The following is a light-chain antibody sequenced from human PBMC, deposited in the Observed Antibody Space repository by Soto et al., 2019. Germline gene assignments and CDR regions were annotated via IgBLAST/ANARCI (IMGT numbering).Light chain of an antibody. CDR1: SSDVGAYDY. CDR2: EIN. CDR3: SSFAGSNNFPYV. V-gene: IGLV2-8*01. Sequence: LTQPPSASGSPGQSVTISCTGTSSDVGAYDYVSWYQQHPGKAPNLMIYEINKRPSGVPDRFSGSKSGNTASLTVSGLQAEDEADYYCSSFAGSNNFPYVFGTGTKVTV. J-gene: IGLJ1*01.